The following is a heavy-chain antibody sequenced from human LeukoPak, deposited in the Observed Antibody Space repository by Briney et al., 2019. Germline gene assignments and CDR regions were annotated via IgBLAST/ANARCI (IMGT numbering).Heavy chain of an antibody. D-gene: IGHD3-22*01. CDR2: ISSSSSTI. V-gene: IGHV3-48*01. J-gene: IGHJ5*02. Sequence: GGSLRLSCAASGFTFSSYSMNWVRQAPGKGLEWVSYISSSSSTIYYADSVKGRFTISRDNAKNSLYLQMNSLRAEDTAVYYCARDPYYYDSSGESWFDPWGQGTLVTVSS. CDR1: GFTFSSYS. CDR3: ARDPYYYDSSGESWFDP.